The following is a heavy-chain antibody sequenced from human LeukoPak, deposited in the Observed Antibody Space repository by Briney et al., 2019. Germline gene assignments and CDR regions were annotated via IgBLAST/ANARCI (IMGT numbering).Heavy chain of an antibody. CDR2: ISGSGGST. J-gene: IGHJ4*02. CDR1: GFTFSSYA. Sequence: PGASLRLSCAASGFTFSSYAMSWVRQAPGKGLEWVSAISGSGGSTYYADSVKGRFTISRDNSKNTLYLQMNSLRAEDTAAYYCAKDRRIAVAGQEIDYWGQGTLVTVSS. CDR3: AKDRRIAVAGQEIDY. D-gene: IGHD6-19*01. V-gene: IGHV3-23*01.